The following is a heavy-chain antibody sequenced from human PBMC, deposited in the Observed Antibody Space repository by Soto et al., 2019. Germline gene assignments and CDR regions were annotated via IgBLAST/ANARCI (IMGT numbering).Heavy chain of an antibody. CDR3: ARAYGDYLDGFDI. D-gene: IGHD4-17*01. CDR1: GGSISSGGSY. CDR2: IYYSGTT. V-gene: IGHV4-31*03. J-gene: IGHJ3*02. Sequence: QVQLQESGPGLVKPSQTLSLTCTVSGGSISSGGSYWTWIRQHPGKGLEWIGYIYYSGTTYYNPSLKSRVTISVDTSKNQFSLKLSSVTAADTAVYYCARAYGDYLDGFDIWGRGTMVAVSS.